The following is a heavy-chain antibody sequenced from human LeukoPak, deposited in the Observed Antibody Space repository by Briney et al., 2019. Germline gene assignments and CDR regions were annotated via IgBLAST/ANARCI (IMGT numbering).Heavy chain of an antibody. CDR1: GGSFSGYY. CDR3: AREGNDY. V-gene: IGHV4-34*01. CDR2: INHSGST. Sequence: SETLSLTCAVYGGSFSGYYWSWIRQPPGKGLEWIGEINHSGSTNYNPPLKSRVTISVDTSKNQFSLKLSSVTAADTAVYYCAREGNDYWGQGTLVTVSS. J-gene: IGHJ4*02.